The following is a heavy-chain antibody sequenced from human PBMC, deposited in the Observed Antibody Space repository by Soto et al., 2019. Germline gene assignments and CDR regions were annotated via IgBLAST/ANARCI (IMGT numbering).Heavy chain of an antibody. J-gene: IGHJ4*02. CDR3: ARDPPHPYYYDSSGYVDY. CDR1: GYTFTSYG. Sequence: ASVKVSCKASGYTFTSYGISWVRQAPGQGLEWMGWISAYNGNTNYAQKLQGRVTMTTDTSTSTAYMELRSLRSDDTAVYYCARDPPHPYYYDSSGYVDYWGQGTLVTVSS. D-gene: IGHD3-22*01. V-gene: IGHV1-18*01. CDR2: ISAYNGNT.